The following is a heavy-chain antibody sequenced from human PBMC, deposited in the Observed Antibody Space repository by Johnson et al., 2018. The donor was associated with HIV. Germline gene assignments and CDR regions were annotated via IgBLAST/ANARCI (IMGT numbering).Heavy chain of an antibody. CDR1: GFTFSSYG. CDR3: AKSDSGYDAFDI. CDR2: IWYDGSNK. D-gene: IGHD5-12*01. V-gene: IGHV3-33*06. J-gene: IGHJ3*02. Sequence: QVRLVESGGGVVQPGRSLRLSCAASGFTFSSYGMHWVRQAPGKGLEWVAVIWYDGSNKYYADSVKGRFTISRDNSKNKLYLQMNSLLPEDTAVYYCAKSDSGYDAFDIWGQGTMVTVSS.